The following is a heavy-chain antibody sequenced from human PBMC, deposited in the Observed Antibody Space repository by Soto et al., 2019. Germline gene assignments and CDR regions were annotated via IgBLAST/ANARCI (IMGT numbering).Heavy chain of an antibody. J-gene: IGHJ6*02. Sequence: QVQLVESGGGVVQPGRSLRLSCAASGFTFSSYGMHWVRQAPGKGLEWVAVISYDGSNKYYADSVKGRFTISRDNSKNALYLQMNSLRAEDTAVYYCAKGVGDFWSGYYYYYGMDVWGQGTTVTVSS. D-gene: IGHD3-3*01. CDR3: AKGVGDFWSGYYYYYGMDV. CDR1: GFTFSSYG. V-gene: IGHV3-30*18. CDR2: ISYDGSNK.